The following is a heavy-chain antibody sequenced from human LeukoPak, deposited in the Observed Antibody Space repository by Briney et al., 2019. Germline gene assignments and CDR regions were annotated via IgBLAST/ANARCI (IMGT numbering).Heavy chain of an antibody. J-gene: IGHJ4*02. Sequence: GRSLRLSCAASGFTFSSFGMHWVRQAPGTGLEWVALIWYDGSNKYYADSVKGRFTISRDNSKNTLYLQMNSLRAEDTAVYYCATNCGGDCDNYWGQGTLVTVSS. CDR3: ATNCGGDCDNY. CDR2: IWYDGSNK. CDR1: GFTFSSFG. D-gene: IGHD2-21*02. V-gene: IGHV3-33*01.